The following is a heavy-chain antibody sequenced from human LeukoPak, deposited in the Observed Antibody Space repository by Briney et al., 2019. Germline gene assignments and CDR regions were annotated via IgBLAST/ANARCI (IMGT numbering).Heavy chain of an antibody. V-gene: IGHV1-69*13. CDR3: ARGALAVCSSCHKNAFDI. J-gene: IGHJ3*02. CDR2: IIPIFGTA. CDR1: GGTFSSYA. Sequence: ASVKVSCKGSGGTFSSYAISWVRQAPGQGLEWVGGIIPIFGTANYAQKFQGRVTITADESTSTAYMELSSLRSEDTAVYYCARGALAVCSSCHKNAFDIWGQGTMVTVSS. D-gene: IGHD2-2*01.